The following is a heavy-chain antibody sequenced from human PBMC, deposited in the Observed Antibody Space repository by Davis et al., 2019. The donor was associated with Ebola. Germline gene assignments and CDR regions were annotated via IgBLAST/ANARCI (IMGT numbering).Heavy chain of an antibody. D-gene: IGHD4-23*01. CDR2: MYYSGSP. V-gene: IGHV4-30-4*01. CDR3: ASNYGGRHPLYYYGMDV. J-gene: IGHJ6*02. Sequence: MPSETLSLTCTVSGGSISSSDYYWSWIRQPPGKGLEWIGYMYYSGSPYYNPSLKSRVTISVDTSKNEFSLKVTSVTAADTAAYYCASNYGGRHPLYYYGMDVWGQGTTVTVSS. CDR1: GGSISSSDYY.